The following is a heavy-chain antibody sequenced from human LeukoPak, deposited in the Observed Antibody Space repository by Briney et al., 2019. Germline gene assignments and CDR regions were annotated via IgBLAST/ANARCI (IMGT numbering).Heavy chain of an antibody. CDR3: ASGPSGDRNIVVVPAAMRNYYYYYMDV. CDR2: IYTSGST. D-gene: IGHD2-2*01. CDR1: GGSISSGSYY. Sequence: SETLSLTCTVSGGSISSGSYYWSWIRQPAGKGLEWIGRIYTSGSTNYNPSLKSRVTISVDTSKNQFSLKLSSVTAADTAVYYCASGPSGDRNIVVVPAAMRNYYYYYMDVWGKGTTVTVSS. V-gene: IGHV4-61*02. J-gene: IGHJ6*03.